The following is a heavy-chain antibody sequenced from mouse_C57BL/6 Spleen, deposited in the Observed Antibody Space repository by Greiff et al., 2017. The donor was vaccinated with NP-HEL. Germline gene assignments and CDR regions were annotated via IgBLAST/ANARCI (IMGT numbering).Heavy chain of an antibody. J-gene: IGHJ2*01. CDR3: ARDALGFDY. CDR1: GFTFSDFY. D-gene: IGHD4-1*01. Sequence: EVQLLESGGGLVQSGRSLRLSCATSGFTFSDFYMEWVRQAPGKGLEWIAASRNKANDYTTEYSASVKGRFIVSRDTSQSILYLQMNALKAEDSASSCCARDALGFDYWGQGTTLTVSS. CDR2: SRNKANDYTT. V-gene: IGHV7-1*01.